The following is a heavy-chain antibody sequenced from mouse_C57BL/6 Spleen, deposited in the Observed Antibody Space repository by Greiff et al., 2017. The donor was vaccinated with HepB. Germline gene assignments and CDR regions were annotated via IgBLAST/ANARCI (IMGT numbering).Heavy chain of an antibody. CDR3: ARLDGYYG. J-gene: IGHJ2*01. D-gene: IGHD2-3*01. CDR1: GFNIKDDY. V-gene: IGHV14-2*01. Sequence: EVQLQQSGAELVKPGASVKLSCTASGFNIKDDYMHWVKQRTEPGLEGIGRMDPEAGEPKYAPKFQGKATIPPETSSNTAYLQLSSLTSEDTAVYYCARLDGYYGWGQGTTLTVSS. CDR2: MDPEAGEP.